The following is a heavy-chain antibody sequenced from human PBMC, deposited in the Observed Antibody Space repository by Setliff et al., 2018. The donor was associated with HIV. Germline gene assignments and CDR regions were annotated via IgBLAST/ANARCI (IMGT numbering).Heavy chain of an antibody. Sequence: ASVKVSCKASGYTLTSYDINWVRQAPGQGLEWMGWISAHNGRINYAQKFQGRVTMTTDRSTSTAYMELRSLRSDDTAVDYCARDVGRDGYCFDHWGQGTRVTV. CDR2: ISAHNGRI. J-gene: IGHJ3*01. CDR1: GYTLTSYD. CDR3: ARDVGRDGYCFDH. V-gene: IGHV1-18*01. D-gene: IGHD3-9*01.